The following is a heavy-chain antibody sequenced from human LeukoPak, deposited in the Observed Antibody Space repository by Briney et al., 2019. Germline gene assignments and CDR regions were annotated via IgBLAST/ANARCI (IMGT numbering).Heavy chain of an antibody. V-gene: IGHV3-23*01. D-gene: IGHD6-19*01. J-gene: IGHJ4*02. CDR3: AKDLSVWRQWPSRSFDY. Sequence: TGGSLRLSCAASGFTFSSYAMSWVRQAPGKGLEWVSAISGSGGSTYYADSVKGRFTISRDNSKNTLHLQMNSLRAEDTAVYYCAKDLSVWRQWPSRSFDYWGQGTLVTVSS. CDR1: GFTFSSYA. CDR2: ISGSGGST.